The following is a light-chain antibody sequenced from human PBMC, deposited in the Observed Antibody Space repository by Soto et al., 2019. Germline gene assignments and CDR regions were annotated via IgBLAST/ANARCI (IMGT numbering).Light chain of an antibody. CDR2: DVI. J-gene: IGLJ2*01. Sequence: QSVLTQPASMSGSPGQSITLSCTGTISDVGAYNYVSWYQQHPGKAPKLMIFDVINRPSGVSNRFSGSKSGNTASLTISGLQAEDEADYYCSSYTTTRTVLFGGGTKLTV. V-gene: IGLV2-14*03. CDR1: ISDVGAYNY. CDR3: SSYTTTRTVL.